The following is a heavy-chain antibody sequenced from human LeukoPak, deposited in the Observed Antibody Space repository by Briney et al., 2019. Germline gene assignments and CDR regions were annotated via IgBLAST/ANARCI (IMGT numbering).Heavy chain of an antibody. V-gene: IGHV4-31*03. D-gene: IGHD4-23*01. J-gene: IGHJ4*02. CDR3: ARYGGNSVGNYYFDY. CDR1: GGSISRGGYY. Sequence: SQTLSLTCTVSGGSISRGGYYWSWIREHPGKGVEGIGYFYYSWSTFYNPSLKSRVTISVATSKNQFSLKLSSVTAADTAVYYCARYGGNSVGNYYFDYWGQGTLVTVSS. CDR2: FYYSWST.